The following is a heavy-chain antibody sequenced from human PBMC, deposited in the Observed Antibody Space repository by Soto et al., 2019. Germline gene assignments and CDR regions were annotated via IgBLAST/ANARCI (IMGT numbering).Heavy chain of an antibody. V-gene: IGHV3-30*18. CDR1: GFTFSSYG. Sequence: PGGSLRLSCAASGFTFSSYGMHWVRQAPGKGLEGVAVISYDGSNKYYADSVKGRFTISRDNSKNTLYLQMNSLRAEDTAVYYCAKDRVATDLDYYGMDVWGQGTTVTVSS. D-gene: IGHD5-12*01. CDR2: ISYDGSNK. J-gene: IGHJ6*02. CDR3: AKDRVATDLDYYGMDV.